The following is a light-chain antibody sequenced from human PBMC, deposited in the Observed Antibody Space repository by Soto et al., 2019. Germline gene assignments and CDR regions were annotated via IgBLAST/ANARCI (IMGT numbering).Light chain of an antibody. CDR3: QYYNDYCWT. Sequence: DIQLTQSPSTLSASVGDIVTITCRASQTISSWLAWYQQKPGKAPNLLIYKTSNLESGVPSRFSGSGSGTEFTLTISSLQPDDFATYYCQYYNDYCWTFGQGTKVEIK. CDR1: QTISSW. J-gene: IGKJ1*01. CDR2: KTS. V-gene: IGKV1-5*03.